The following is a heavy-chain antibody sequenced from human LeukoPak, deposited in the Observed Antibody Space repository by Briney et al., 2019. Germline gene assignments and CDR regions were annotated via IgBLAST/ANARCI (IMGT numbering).Heavy chain of an antibody. Sequence: PGGSLRLSCAASGFTFSSYGMHWVRQAPGKGLEWVAVIWYDGSNKYNADSVKGRFTISRDNSKNTLYLQMNSLRAEDTAVYYCARDTRLYYFDSSDFDYWGQGTLVTVSS. CDR3: ARDTRLYYFDSSDFDY. CDR2: IWYDGSNK. J-gene: IGHJ4*02. V-gene: IGHV3-33*01. CDR1: GFTFSSYG. D-gene: IGHD3-22*01.